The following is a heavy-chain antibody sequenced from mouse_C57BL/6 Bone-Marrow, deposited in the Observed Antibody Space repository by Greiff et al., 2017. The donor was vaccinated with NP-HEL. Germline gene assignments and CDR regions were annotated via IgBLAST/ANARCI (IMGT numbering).Heavy chain of an antibody. CDR1: GYTFTSYW. CDR2: IDPSDSYT. V-gene: IGHV1-50*01. D-gene: IGHD2-12*01. Sequence: QVQLQQPGAELVKPGASVKLSCKASGYTFTSYWMQWVKQRPGQGLEWIGEIDPSDSYTNYTQKFKGKATLTVDTSSSTAYMQLSSLTSEDSAVYYCARVAYSQYAMDYWGQGTSVTVSS. CDR3: ARVAYSQYAMDY. J-gene: IGHJ4*01.